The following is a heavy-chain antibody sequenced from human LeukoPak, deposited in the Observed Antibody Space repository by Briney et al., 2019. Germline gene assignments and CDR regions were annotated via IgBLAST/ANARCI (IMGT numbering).Heavy chain of an antibody. CDR3: AKDSYYYDSSGYYYDY. D-gene: IGHD3-22*01. CDR2: IRYDGSNK. J-gene: IGHJ4*02. V-gene: IGHV3-30*02. Sequence: PGGSLRLSCAASGFTFSSYGMHWVRQAPGKGLEWVAFIRYDGSNKYYADSVKGRFTIFRDNSKNTLYLQMNSLRAEDTAVYYCAKDSYYYDSSGYYYDYWGQGTLVTVSS. CDR1: GFTFSSYG.